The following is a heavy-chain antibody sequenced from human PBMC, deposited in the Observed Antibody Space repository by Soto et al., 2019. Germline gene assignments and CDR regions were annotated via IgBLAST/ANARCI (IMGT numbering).Heavy chain of an antibody. CDR2: ISGSGSNT. D-gene: IGHD3-10*01. CDR3: AHPYYSGSSDYGIAV. J-gene: IGHJ6*02. V-gene: IGHV3-23*01. Sequence: EVQLLESGGGLIQPGGSLRLSCAASGFTFSSYVINWVRQAPGKGLEWVSSISGSGSNTYYADSVKGRFTISRDNSNDTLYVHMNRLRAEDTAIYYWAHPYYSGSSDYGIAVWGRGTTVTVSS. CDR1: GFTFSSYV.